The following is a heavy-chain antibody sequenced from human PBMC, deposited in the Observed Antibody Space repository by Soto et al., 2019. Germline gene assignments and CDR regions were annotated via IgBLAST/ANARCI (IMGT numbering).Heavy chain of an antibody. CDR2: IIPMSGTA. Sequence: QVQLVQSGADVKKPGSSVRVSCKASGVPFNSYTISWVRQAPGQGLEWMGGIIPMSGTANYAQTFQGRLTITADESTTTAYMELTSLSSDDTAVYYCAIGTPVVAFYYYYAMDVWGQGTTVTVSS. D-gene: IGHD2-15*01. CDR3: AIGTPVVAFYYYYAMDV. J-gene: IGHJ6*02. CDR1: GVPFNSYT. V-gene: IGHV1-69*01.